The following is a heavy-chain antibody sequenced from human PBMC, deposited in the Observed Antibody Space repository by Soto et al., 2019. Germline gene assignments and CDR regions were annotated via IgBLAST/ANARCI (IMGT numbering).Heavy chain of an antibody. CDR1: GYRYTSYW. V-gene: IGHV5-10-1*01. D-gene: IGHD6-6*01. J-gene: IGHJ6*02. CDR3: ARPLASRRNLIYGMNV. CDR2: IDPSDSYT. Sequence: GESLKISCKGSGYRYTSYWISCVRQMTGKGLEWMGRIDPSDSYTNYSPSFKGQGTIAADKSISPAYLQWSSLKASYTAMYYCARPLASRRNLIYGMNVWGQGTTVTVSS.